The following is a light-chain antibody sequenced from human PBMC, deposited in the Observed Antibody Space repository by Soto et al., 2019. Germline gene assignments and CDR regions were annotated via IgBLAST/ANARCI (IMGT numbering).Light chain of an antibody. CDR1: QDISNY. CDR3: QQYDNLPVT. V-gene: IGKV1-33*01. Sequence: DIQMTQSPSSLSASVGDRVTITCQASQDISNYLNWYQQSPGQAPKLLIYGATNLDTGVPSRFSGGADGTDCSNTISSLQPADIATYYWQQYDNLPVTFGPGTKVDIK. CDR2: GAT. J-gene: IGKJ3*01.